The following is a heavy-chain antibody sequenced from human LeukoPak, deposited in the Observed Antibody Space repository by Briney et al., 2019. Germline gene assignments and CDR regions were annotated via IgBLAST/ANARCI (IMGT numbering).Heavy chain of an antibody. CDR3: ARGENNYGYYYFDY. D-gene: IGHD5-18*01. CDR2: ISSSSSYI. V-gene: IGHV3-21*01. Sequence: PGGSLRLSCAASEFTFSTYSMNWVRQAPGKGLEWVSSISSSSSYIYYADSVKGRFTISRDNAKNSLYLQMYSLRAEDTAVYYCARGENNYGYYYFDYWGQGTLVTVSS. J-gene: IGHJ4*02. CDR1: EFTFSTYS.